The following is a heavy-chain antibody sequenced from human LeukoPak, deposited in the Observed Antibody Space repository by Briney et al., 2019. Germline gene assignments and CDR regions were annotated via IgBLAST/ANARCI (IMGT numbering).Heavy chain of an antibody. J-gene: IGHJ4*02. CDR2: IKQDGSEK. V-gene: IGHV3-7*01. Sequence: GGSLRLSCAASGFTFSSYWMSWVRQAPGKGLEWVANIKQDGSEKYYVDSVKGRFTISRDNAKNSLYLQMNSLRAEDTAVYYCARDPSWYDYVWGNYRSDYWGQGTLVTVSS. D-gene: IGHD3-16*02. CDR3: ARDPSWYDYVWGNYRSDY. CDR1: GFTFSSYW.